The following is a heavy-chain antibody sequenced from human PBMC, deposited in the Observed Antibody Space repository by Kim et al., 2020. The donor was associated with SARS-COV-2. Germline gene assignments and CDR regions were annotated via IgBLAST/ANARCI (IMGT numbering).Heavy chain of an antibody. Sequence: SETLSLTCTVSGGSISSYYWSWIRQPPGKGLEWIGYIYYSGSTNYNPSLKSRVTISVDTSKNQFSLKLSSVTAADTAVYYCARHYQKRELALLWYFDLWGRGTLVTVSS. CDR3: ARHYQKRELALLWYFDL. V-gene: IGHV4-59*08. D-gene: IGHD1-7*01. CDR2: IYYSGST. CDR1: GGSISSYY. J-gene: IGHJ2*01.